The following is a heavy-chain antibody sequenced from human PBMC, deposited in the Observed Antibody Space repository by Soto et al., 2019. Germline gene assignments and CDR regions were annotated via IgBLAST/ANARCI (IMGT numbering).Heavy chain of an antibody. J-gene: IGHJ5*02. Sequence: QVQLVQSGAEVKKPGASVKVSCKASGYTFTGYYMHWVRQAPGQGLEWMGWINPNSGGTNYAQKFQGWVTMTRDMSISTAYMELSRLRSDDTAVYYCARDPRPLSIAVAGTGWFDPWGQGTLVTVSS. D-gene: IGHD6-19*01. V-gene: IGHV1-2*04. CDR2: INPNSGGT. CDR1: GYTFTGYY. CDR3: ARDPRPLSIAVAGTGWFDP.